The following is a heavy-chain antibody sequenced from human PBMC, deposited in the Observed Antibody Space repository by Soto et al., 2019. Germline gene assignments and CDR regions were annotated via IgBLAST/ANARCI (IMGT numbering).Heavy chain of an antibody. CDR2: IYYSGST. V-gene: IGHV4-31*03. Sequence: PSETLSLTCTVSGGSISSGGYYWSWIRQHPGKGLEWIGYIYYSGSTYYNPSLKIRVTISVDTSKNQFSLKLSSVTAADTAVYYCARAGITMVRGVSGGMDVWGQGTTVTVSS. CDR3: ARAGITMVRGVSGGMDV. CDR1: GGSISSGGYY. D-gene: IGHD3-10*01. J-gene: IGHJ6*02.